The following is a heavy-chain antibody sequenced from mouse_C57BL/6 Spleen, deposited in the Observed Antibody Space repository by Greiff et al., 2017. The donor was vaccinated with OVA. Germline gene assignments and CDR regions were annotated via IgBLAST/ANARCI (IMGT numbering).Heavy chain of an antibody. CDR2: ISYSGST. J-gene: IGHJ1*03. Sequence: EVQLQQSGPGMVKPSQSLSLTCTVTGYSITSGYDWHWIRHFPGNKLEWMGYISYSGSTNYNPSLKSRISITHDTSKNHFFLQLNSVTTEDTATYYCASYYYGSSYGYFDVWGTGTTVTVSS. CDR3: ASYYYGSSYGYFDV. CDR1: GYSITSGYD. V-gene: IGHV3-1*01. D-gene: IGHD1-1*01.